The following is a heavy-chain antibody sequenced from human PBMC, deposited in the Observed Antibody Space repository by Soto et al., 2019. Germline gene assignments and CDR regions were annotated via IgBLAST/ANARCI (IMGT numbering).Heavy chain of an antibody. CDR3: ARGGGVGVAGSAAFDM. CDR2: INPATGAA. CDR1: GYPVTAYY. D-gene: IGHD3-3*01. Sequence: QLHLVQSGAVVKKPGASVTVSCSASGYPVTAYYMHWVRQAPGRGLEWMGGINPATGAAKYTQTFQGRVTMTRGTATSTVFMELSGLKSGDTAVFYWARGGGVGVAGSAAFDMWGQGTLVTVSS. J-gene: IGHJ3*02. V-gene: IGHV1-2*02.